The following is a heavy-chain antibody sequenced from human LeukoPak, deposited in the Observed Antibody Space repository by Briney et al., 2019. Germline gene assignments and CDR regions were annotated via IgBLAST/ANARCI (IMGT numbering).Heavy chain of an antibody. CDR3: MGGHGWLPEN. V-gene: IGHV3-7*01. D-gene: IGHD3-22*01. CDR1: GFTFSSYW. J-gene: IGHJ4*02. CDR2: IKKDGNEA. Sequence: GGSLRLSCAGSGFTFSSYWMNWVRQAPGKGLEWVAIIKKDGNEAFYVDSVKGRFTISRDNVENSLYLQMNSLRVEDTAVYYCMGGHGWLPENWGQGTLVTASS.